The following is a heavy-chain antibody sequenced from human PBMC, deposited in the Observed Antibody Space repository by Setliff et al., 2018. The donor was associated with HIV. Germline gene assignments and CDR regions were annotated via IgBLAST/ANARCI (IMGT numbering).Heavy chain of an antibody. Sequence: ETLSLTCTVSGGSISSGSYYWSWIRQPPGKGLEWIGSIYYSGSTYYNPSLKSRVTISVDTSKNQFSLKVSSVTASDTAVYYCASQGRSGWLWGGFVSWGQGTLVTVSS. CDR2: IYYSGST. D-gene: IGHD6-19*01. J-gene: IGHJ4*02. V-gene: IGHV4-39*01. CDR1: GGSISSGSYY. CDR3: ASQGRSGWLWGGFVS.